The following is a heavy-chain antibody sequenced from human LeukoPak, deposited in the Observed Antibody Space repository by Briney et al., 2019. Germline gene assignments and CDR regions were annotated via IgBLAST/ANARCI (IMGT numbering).Heavy chain of an antibody. CDR2: IYPRDGST. CDR3: ARDQEGFDY. J-gene: IGHJ4*02. CDR1: GYIFTINY. Sequence: GASVKVSCKASGYIFTINYLHWVRQAPGQGLEWMGMIYPRDGSTSYAQNFQGRVTVTRDTSTTTVHMELRGLRSEDTAAYYCARDQEGFDYWGQGTVVTVSS. V-gene: IGHV1-46*01.